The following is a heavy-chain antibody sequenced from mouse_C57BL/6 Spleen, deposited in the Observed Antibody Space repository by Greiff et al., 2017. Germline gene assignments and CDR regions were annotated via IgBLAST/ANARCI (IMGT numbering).Heavy chain of an antibody. CDR2: IYPGDGDT. CDR1: GYAFSSYW. CDR3: ARCYYGSSYGFAY. V-gene: IGHV1-80*01. D-gene: IGHD1-1*01. J-gene: IGHJ3*01. Sequence: QVQLQQSGAELVKPGASVKISCKASGYAFSSYWMNWVKQRPGKGLEWIGQIYPGDGDTNYNGKFKGKATLTADKSSSTAYMQLSSLTSEDSAVYFCARCYYGSSYGFAYWGQGTLVTVSA.